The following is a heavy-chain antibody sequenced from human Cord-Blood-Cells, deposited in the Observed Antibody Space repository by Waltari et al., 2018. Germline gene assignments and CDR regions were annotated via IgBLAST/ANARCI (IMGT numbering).Heavy chain of an antibody. CDR1: GFTFSGSA. V-gene: IGHV3-73*02. CDR3: TRPHSSGFDY. CDR2: IRSKANSYAT. J-gene: IGHJ4*02. D-gene: IGHD6-19*01. Sequence: EVQLVESGGGLVQPGGSLKLSCAASGFTFSGSAMHWVRQASGKGVEGVGRIRSKANSYATAYAASVKGRFTISRDDSKNTAYLQMNSLKTEDTAVYYCTRPHSSGFDYWGQGTLVTVSS.